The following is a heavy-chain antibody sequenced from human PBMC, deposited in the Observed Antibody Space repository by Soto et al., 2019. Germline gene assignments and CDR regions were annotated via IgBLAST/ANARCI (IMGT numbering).Heavy chain of an antibody. Sequence: GGSLRLSCAASGFTFSSYGMHWVRQAPGKGLEWVAVISYDGSNKYYADSVKGRFTISRDNSKNTLYLQMNSLRAEDTAVYYCAKASIPGVAAILLDYWGQGTLVTVSS. J-gene: IGHJ4*02. CDR1: GFTFSSYG. CDR2: ISYDGSNK. V-gene: IGHV3-30*18. CDR3: AKASIPGVAAILLDY. D-gene: IGHD2-15*01.